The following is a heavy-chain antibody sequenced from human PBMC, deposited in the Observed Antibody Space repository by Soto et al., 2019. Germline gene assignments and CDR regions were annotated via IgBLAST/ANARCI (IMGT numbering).Heavy chain of an antibody. D-gene: IGHD2-2*03. Sequence: GASVKVSCKASGGTFSSYAVSWVRQAPGQGLEWMGGIIPILGTSNYAQKFQGRVTITADESTSTAYMELRSLRSEDSAVFYCARVEIAIVPAAVDDSQSVFYGMDVWGQGTTVTVSS. CDR3: ARVEIAIVPAAVDDSQSVFYGMDV. CDR1: GGTFSSYA. V-gene: IGHV1-69*13. CDR2: IIPILGTS. J-gene: IGHJ6*02.